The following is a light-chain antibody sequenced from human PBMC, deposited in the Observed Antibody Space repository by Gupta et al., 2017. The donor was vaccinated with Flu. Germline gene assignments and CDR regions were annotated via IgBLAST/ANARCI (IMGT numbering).Light chain of an antibody. CDR2: KAS. Sequence: PSTLSASIGDRVTITCRASQSISSWLAWYQQKPGKAPKLLIYKASSLESGVPSRFSGSGSGTEFTLTISSLQPDDFATYYCQQYNSFSWTFGQGSKVEIK. CDR1: QSISSW. J-gene: IGKJ1*01. V-gene: IGKV1-5*03. CDR3: QQYNSFSWT.